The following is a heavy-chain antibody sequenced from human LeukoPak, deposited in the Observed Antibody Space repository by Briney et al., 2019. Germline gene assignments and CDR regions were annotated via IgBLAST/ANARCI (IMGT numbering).Heavy chain of an antibody. J-gene: IGHJ5*02. CDR3: ARGGSSWYGRNWFDP. D-gene: IGHD6-13*01. CDR2: INHSGST. Sequence: SEALSLTCAVYGGSFSGYYWSWIRQPPGKGLEWIGEINHSGSTNYNPSLKSRVTISVDTSKNQFSLKLSSVTAADTAVYYCARGGSSWYGRNWFDPWGQGTLVTVSS. CDR1: GGSFSGYY. V-gene: IGHV4-34*01.